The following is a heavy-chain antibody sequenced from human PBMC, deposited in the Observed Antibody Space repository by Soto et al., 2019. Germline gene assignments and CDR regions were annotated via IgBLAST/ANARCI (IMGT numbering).Heavy chain of an antibody. D-gene: IGHD2-15*01. V-gene: IGHV3-48*02. CDR2: ITSTSSAT. CDR3: ARETLGYCSGGRFYPFDY. CDR1: RLTLYISV. J-gene: IGHJ4*02. Sequence: AGCIRLSCAASRLTLYISVINGARLDKRKGLDLVSYITSTSSATFYADSVKGRFTISRDNSKNSLYLQMNSLRDEDTAVYYCARETLGYCSGGRFYPFDYWGQGTQVTVSS.